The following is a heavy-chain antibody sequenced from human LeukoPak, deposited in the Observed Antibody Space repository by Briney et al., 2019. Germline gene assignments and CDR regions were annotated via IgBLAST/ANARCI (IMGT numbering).Heavy chain of an antibody. CDR1: GYTLTELS. J-gene: IGHJ4*02. CDR3: SIVDGIVGATHHGY. V-gene: IGHV1-24*01. CDR2: FDPEDGDT. Sequence: GAPVKASSKVSGYTLTELSMPWVGRAPGKGLEGMGGFDPEDGDTIYAQKFQGRVTMTEDTSSDTAYMELSSLRSEDTAVYYCSIVDGIVGATHHGYWGQGTLVTVSS. D-gene: IGHD1-26*01.